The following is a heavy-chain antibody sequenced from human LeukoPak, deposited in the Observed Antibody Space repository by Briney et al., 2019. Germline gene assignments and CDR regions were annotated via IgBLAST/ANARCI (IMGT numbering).Heavy chain of an antibody. D-gene: IGHD3-16*01. CDR1: CGSISSYY. Sequence: SETLSLTCNVPCGSISSYYGTCFRQPPGKGLEWIGYIHNSVTNSKPSLKSRVTISVDTSKNQSSLTLSSVTAADTAVYYFARYGGYYFDYCGQGTLVTVPS. CDR3: ARYGGYYFDY. CDR2: IHNSVT. J-gene: IGHJ4*02. V-gene: IGHV4-59*08.